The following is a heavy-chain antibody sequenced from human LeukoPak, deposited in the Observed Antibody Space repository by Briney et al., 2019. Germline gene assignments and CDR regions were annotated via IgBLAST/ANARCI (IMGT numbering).Heavy chain of an antibody. Sequence: GGSLRLSSAASGFTFSSYSMNWVRQAPGKGLEWVSSISSSSSYIYYADSVKGRFTISRDNAKNSLYLQMNSLRAEDTAVYYCARDRGYCSGGSCYENDYWGQGTLVTVSS. CDR2: ISSSSSYI. V-gene: IGHV3-21*01. D-gene: IGHD2-15*01. CDR1: GFTFSSYS. J-gene: IGHJ4*02. CDR3: ARDRGYCSGGSCYENDY.